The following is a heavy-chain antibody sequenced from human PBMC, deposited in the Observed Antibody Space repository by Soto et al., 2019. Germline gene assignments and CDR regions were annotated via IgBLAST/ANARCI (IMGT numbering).Heavy chain of an antibody. V-gene: IGHV3-48*03. J-gene: IGHJ4*02. CDR2: ISSSVSTI. CDR1: RFTFSCYE. CDR3: TTASQWLPPYS. D-gene: IGHD6-19*01. Sequence: SLRLFCASSRFTFSCYEMNWVRQAPGKGLEWVSYISSSVSTIYYADSVKGRFTISRDNARSSLYLHMNRLKTDDTAVYYCTTASQWLPPYSWGQGALVTVSS.